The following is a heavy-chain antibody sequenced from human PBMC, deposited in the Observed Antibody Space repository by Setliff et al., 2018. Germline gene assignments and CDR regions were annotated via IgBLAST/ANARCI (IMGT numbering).Heavy chain of an antibody. CDR1: GDSMSSYY. D-gene: IGHD2-2*01. Sequence: SETLSLTCTVSGDSMSSYYWSWIRQSPGKGLEWIGYVHYSGDSNYNPSLKSRVTMSVDTSKDQFSLNLRSVTAADTAVYYCAREVVVVKSAINYYYYMDVWGKGTTVTVSS. CDR3: AREVVVVKSAINYYYYMDV. J-gene: IGHJ6*03. CDR2: VHYSGDS. V-gene: IGHV4-59*01.